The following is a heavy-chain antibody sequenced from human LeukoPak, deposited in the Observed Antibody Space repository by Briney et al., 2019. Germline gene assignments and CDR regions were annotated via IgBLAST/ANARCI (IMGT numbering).Heavy chain of an antibody. J-gene: IGHJ4*02. V-gene: IGHV4-34*01. D-gene: IGHD4-23*01. Sequence: SETLSLTCAVYGGSFIGYHWNWIRQTPEKGLEWIGEINHRGHTNYNPSLESRVTISVDTSKNQFSLKLRSVTAADTAVYYCARDPTTVVTLPYYFDFWGPRTLVTFSS. CDR1: GGSFIGYH. CDR2: INHRGHT. CDR3: ARDPTTVVTLPYYFDF.